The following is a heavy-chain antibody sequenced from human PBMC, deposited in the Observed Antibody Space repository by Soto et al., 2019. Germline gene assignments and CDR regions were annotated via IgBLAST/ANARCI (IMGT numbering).Heavy chain of an antibody. CDR3: TRARNLGGSWTNFDY. D-gene: IGHD1-26*01. Sequence: PGGSLRLSCAASGFTFSTYSMNWVRQAPGKGLEWVGRSRNKANSYTTEYAASVKGRFTISRDDSKNSLYLQMNSLITEDTAVYYCTRARNLGGSWTNFDYWGQGTLVTVSS. V-gene: IGHV3-72*01. CDR2: SRNKANSYTT. CDR1: GFTFSTYS. J-gene: IGHJ4*02.